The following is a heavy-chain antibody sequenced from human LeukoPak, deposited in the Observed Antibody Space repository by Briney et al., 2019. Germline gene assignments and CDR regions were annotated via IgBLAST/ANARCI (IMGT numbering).Heavy chain of an antibody. CDR2: IHPEGNEK. J-gene: IGHJ4*02. CDR3: ARRLNYGDYGNDY. CDR1: GFTFSKFW. V-gene: IGHV3-7*01. D-gene: IGHD4-17*01. Sequence: GGSLRLSCAVSGFTFSKFWMSWVRQAPGRGLEWVANIHPEGNEKYHVESVRGRFTISRDNAKNSVYLQMNSLRAEDTAVYYCARRLNYGDYGNDYWGQGTLVTVSS.